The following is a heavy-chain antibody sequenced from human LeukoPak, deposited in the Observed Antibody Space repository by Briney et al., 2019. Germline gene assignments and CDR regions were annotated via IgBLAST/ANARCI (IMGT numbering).Heavy chain of an antibody. J-gene: IGHJ1*01. Sequence: ASVKVSCKASGYTFTNYGISWVRQAPGQGPEWMGWISGYNGKTNYAQKFQGRVTMTTDTSTSTAYMVLRSLRSDDTAVYYCARDDYGDYVSYFQHWGQGTLVIVSS. D-gene: IGHD4-17*01. CDR1: GYTFTNYG. V-gene: IGHV1-18*01. CDR2: ISGYNGKT. CDR3: ARDDYGDYVSYFQH.